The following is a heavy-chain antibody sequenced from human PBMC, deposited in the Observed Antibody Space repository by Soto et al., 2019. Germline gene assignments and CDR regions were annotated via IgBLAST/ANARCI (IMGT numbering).Heavy chain of an antibody. CDR3: ASPSAAVFDI. J-gene: IGHJ3*02. Sequence: QVQLQESGPGLVKPSETLSLTCTVSGGSISSYYWNWIRQPPGKGLEWIGYIYYSGSTNYNPSLKTPVTRSVDTSSPPFSLKLSSVTAADTALYYCASPSAAVFDICGQGTMVTVSS. CDR1: GGSISSYY. CDR2: IYYSGST. V-gene: IGHV4-59*08.